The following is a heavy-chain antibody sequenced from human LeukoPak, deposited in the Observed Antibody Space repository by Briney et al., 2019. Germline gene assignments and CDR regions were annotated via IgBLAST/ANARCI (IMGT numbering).Heavy chain of an antibody. D-gene: IGHD3-22*01. V-gene: IGHV3-48*03. Sequence: GGSLKLSCAASGFTFSSYEMNWVRQAPGKGLEWVSYISSSGSTIYYADSVKGRFTISRDNAKNSLYLQMNSLRAEDTAVYYCARETYYYDSSGYVDWGQGTLVTVSS. CDR3: ARETYYYDSSGYVD. CDR2: ISSSGSTI. CDR1: GFTFSSYE. J-gene: IGHJ4*02.